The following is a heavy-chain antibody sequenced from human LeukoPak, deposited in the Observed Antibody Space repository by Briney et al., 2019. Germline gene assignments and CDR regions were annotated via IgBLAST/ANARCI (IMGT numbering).Heavy chain of an antibody. J-gene: IGHJ2*01. CDR1: GGSISGHY. CDR2: IYDIGST. CDR3: ARDGRDGYSGDWYFDL. D-gene: IGHD5-24*01. Sequence: SETLSLTCTVSGGSISGHYWTWIRQPPGKGLEWIGYIYDIGSTTYDPSLKSRVTISVDTSKNQFSLKLSSVTAADTAVYYCARDGRDGYSGDWYFDLWGRGTLVTVSS. V-gene: IGHV4-59*11.